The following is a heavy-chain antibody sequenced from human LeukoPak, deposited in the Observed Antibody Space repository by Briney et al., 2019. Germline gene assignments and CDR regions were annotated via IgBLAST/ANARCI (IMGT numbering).Heavy chain of an antibody. Sequence: GGSLRLSCAASGFTFSSYWMSWVRQAPGKGLEWVSAISGSGGSTYYEYSVKVRVTISRYNFKKTLYLQMNSLRAEDTAVYYCAKVGGGYCSSTSCSFDYRGQGTLVTVSS. J-gene: IGHJ4*02. D-gene: IGHD2-2*01. CDR1: GFTFSSYW. CDR3: AKVGGGYCSSTSCSFDY. CDR2: ISGSGGST. V-gene: IGHV3-23*01.